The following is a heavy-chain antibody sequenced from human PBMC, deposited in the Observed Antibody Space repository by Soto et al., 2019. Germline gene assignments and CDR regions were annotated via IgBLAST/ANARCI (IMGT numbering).Heavy chain of an antibody. V-gene: IGHV5-51*01. J-gene: IGHJ1*01. Sequence: GESLKISCKCSGYRFTDYWIGWVRQVPGRGLEWMGIMYPGDSDTRYSPSFQGQVTISVDKSISTAYLQWSSLKASDTAMYYCARHSRGSGSYYSSPFQYWGQGTLVTVS. CDR1: GYRFTDYW. CDR3: ARHSRGSGSYYSSPFQY. D-gene: IGHD3-10*01. CDR2: MYPGDSDT.